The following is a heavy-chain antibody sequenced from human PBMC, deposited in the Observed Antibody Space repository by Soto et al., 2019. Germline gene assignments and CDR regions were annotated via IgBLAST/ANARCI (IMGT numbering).Heavy chain of an antibody. CDR1: GGSFSGYY. V-gene: IGHV4-34*01. J-gene: IGHJ3*02. D-gene: IGHD2-15*01. CDR2: INHSGST. Sequence: QVQLQQWGAGLLKPSETLSLTCAVYGGSFSGYYWSWIRQPPGKGLEWIGEINHSGSTNNNASLKSRFTISVDTCKNQFSLKLSSVTAADTAVYYCARVDTYCTGGTCYSHDAFDIWGQGTMVTVSS. CDR3: ARVDTYCTGGTCYSHDAFDI.